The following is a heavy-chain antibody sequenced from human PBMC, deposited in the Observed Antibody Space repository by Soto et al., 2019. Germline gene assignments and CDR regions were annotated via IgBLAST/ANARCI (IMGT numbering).Heavy chain of an antibody. V-gene: IGHV3-30-3*01. CDR3: ARAYCSSTSCPTSYFDY. CDR1: GFTFSSYA. J-gene: IGHJ4*02. Sequence: QVQLVESGGGVVQPGRSLRLSCAASGFTFSSYAMHWVRQAPGKGLEWVAVISYDGSNKYYADSVKGRFTISRDNSKNTLYLQMNSLRAEDTAVYYCARAYCSSTSCPTSYFDYWGQGTLATVSS. D-gene: IGHD2-2*01. CDR2: ISYDGSNK.